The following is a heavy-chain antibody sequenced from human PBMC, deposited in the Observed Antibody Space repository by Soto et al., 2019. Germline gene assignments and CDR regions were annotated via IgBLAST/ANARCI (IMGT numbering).Heavy chain of an antibody. Sequence: EVQLLESGGGLVQPGGSLRLSCAVSGFTFSNYAMTWVRQAPAKVLDWVSALTPGGETTYYMDYVKGRFTISRDNAKTTLYWQRNSLTAADTAVYYCAKDSPGSGNYQDLDQWGRGTLVTVSS. CDR3: AKDSPGSGNYQDLDQ. J-gene: IGHJ4*02. CDR1: GFTFSNYA. D-gene: IGHD1-26*01. V-gene: IGHV3-23*01. CDR2: LTPGGETT.